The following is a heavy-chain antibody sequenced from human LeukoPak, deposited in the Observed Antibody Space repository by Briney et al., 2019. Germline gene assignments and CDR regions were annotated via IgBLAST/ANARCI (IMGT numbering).Heavy chain of an antibody. CDR2: IYYSGST. CDR3: ARGHYYYGMDV. Sequence: SETLSLTCTVSGGSISSYYWSWIRQPPGKGLEWIGYIYYSGSTNYNPSLKSRVTISVDTSKNQFSLKLSSVTAADTAVYYCARGHYYYGMDVWGQGTTVTVPS. V-gene: IGHV4-59*08. CDR1: GGSISSYY. J-gene: IGHJ6*02.